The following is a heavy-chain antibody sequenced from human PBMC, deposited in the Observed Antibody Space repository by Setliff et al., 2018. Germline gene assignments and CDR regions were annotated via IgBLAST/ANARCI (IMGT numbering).Heavy chain of an antibody. CDR2: IRQDGSEK. CDR3: ARDGGEY. CDR1: GFTFSSYA. V-gene: IGHV3-7*01. Sequence: PGGSLRLSCAASGFTFSSYAMSWVRQAPGKGLEWVANIRQDGSEKYYVDSVKGRFTISRDNAKNSLYLQINSLRAEDTAVYYCARDGGEYWGQGTLVTVSS. J-gene: IGHJ4*02. D-gene: IGHD3-16*01.